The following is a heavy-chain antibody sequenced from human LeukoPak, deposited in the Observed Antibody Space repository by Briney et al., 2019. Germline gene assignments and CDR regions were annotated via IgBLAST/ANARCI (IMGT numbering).Heavy chain of an antibody. CDR3: AREVGRQSRYFGY. CDR2: IYYSGST. J-gene: IGHJ4*02. V-gene: IGHV4-59*01. D-gene: IGHD1-14*01. Sequence: SETLSLACTVSGGSISSYYWSWIRQPPGKGLEWIGYIYYSGSTNYNPSLKSRVTISVDTSKNQFSLKLSSVTAADTAVYYCAREVGRQSRYFGYWGQGTLVTVSS. CDR1: GGSISSYY.